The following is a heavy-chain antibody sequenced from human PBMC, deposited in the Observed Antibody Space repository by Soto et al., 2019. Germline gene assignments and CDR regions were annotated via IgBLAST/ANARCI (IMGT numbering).Heavy chain of an antibody. CDR2: ISSSSSTI. V-gene: IGHV3-48*02. CDR3: ARDMQHPHGIAAAARAFDI. J-gene: IGHJ3*02. CDR1: GFTFSSYS. Sequence: EVQLVESGGGLVQPGGSMRLSCAASGFTFSSYSMNWVRQAPGKGLEWVSYISSSSSTIYYADSVKGRFTISRDNAKNXLXXQMNSLRDEDTAVYYCARDMQHPHGIAAAARAFDIWGQGTMVTVSS. D-gene: IGHD6-13*01.